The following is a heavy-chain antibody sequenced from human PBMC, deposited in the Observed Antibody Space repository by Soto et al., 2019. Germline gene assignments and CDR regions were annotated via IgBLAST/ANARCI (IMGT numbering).Heavy chain of an antibody. CDR1: GDSYSISTYS. D-gene: IGHD6-19*01. CDR3: AGMPYTSGLRFDP. CDR2: IYQSGVT. V-gene: IGHV4-30-2*01. Sequence: SETLSLTCNMSGDSYSISTYSWSWIRQPPGKALQWIGFIYQSGVTSYNPSLASRVSISLDRSNNQCSLKLKSVTAADTAVYFCAGMPYTSGLRFDPWGQGTLVSVSS. J-gene: IGHJ5*02.